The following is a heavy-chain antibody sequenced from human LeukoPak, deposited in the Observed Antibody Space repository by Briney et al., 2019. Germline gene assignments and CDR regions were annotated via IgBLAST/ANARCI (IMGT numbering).Heavy chain of an antibody. CDR1: GFTFSSYS. Sequence: GGSLRLSCAASGFTFSSYSISWVRQAPGKGLEWVSYISTSSAVMYYADSVKGRFTISRDDARNSVSLQMNSLRADDTAVYYCARDVGYCSGGSCSRWFASWGQGTLVIVSS. CDR2: ISTSSAVM. J-gene: IGHJ5*01. CDR3: ARDVGYCSGGSCSRWFAS. V-gene: IGHV3-48*01. D-gene: IGHD2-15*01.